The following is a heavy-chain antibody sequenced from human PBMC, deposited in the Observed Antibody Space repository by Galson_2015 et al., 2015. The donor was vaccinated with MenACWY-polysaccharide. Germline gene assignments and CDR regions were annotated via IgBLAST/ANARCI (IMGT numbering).Heavy chain of an antibody. J-gene: IGHJ4*02. D-gene: IGHD3-9*01. CDR3: AREGLTDSYFDY. CDR2: ISSSSSII. CDR1: GFTFSSYS. V-gene: IGHV3-48*01. Sequence: SLRLSCAASGFTFSSYSMNWVRQAPGKGLEWVSYISSSSSIIYYADSVKGRFTISRDNAKNSGYLQMNSLRGEDTAVYYCAREGLTDSYFDYWGQGILVTVSS.